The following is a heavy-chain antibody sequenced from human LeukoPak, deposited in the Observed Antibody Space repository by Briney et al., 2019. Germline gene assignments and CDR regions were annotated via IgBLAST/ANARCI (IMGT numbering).Heavy chain of an antibody. CDR3: ARGGSSSGSYYYGVDA. V-gene: IGHV1-2*02. Sequence: APVKVSCKTSGYTFSGNYIYWVRQAPGQGLEWMGWINPNSGGTNYAQKFQGRVTMTRDTSISTAYMDLSSLISDDTAVYYCARGGSSSGSYYYGVDAWGQGTTVTVSS. D-gene: IGHD3-10*01. CDR2: INPNSGGT. CDR1: GYTFSGNY. J-gene: IGHJ6*02.